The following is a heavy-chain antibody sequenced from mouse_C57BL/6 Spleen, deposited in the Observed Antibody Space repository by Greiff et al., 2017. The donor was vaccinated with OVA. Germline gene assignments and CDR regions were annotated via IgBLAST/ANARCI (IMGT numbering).Heavy chain of an antibody. V-gene: IGHV1-31*01. J-gene: IGHJ4*01. D-gene: IGHD1-1*01. CDR3: ARSGIYYGSFDAMDY. CDR1: GYSFTGYY. CDR2: IYPYNGVS. Sequence: VQLQQSGPELVKPGASVKISCKASGYSFTGYYMHWVKQSHGNILDWIGYIYPYNGVSSYNQKFKGKATLTVDKSSSTAYMELRSLTSADSAVYYCARSGIYYGSFDAMDYWGQGTSVTVSS.